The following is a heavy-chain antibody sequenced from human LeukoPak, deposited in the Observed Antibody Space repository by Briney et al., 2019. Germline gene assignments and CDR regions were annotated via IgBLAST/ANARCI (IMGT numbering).Heavy chain of an antibody. CDR2: ISYDGSNK. CDR3: AKGIRYSGSYYGNAFDI. V-gene: IGHV3-30-3*01. D-gene: IGHD1-26*01. Sequence: GGSLRLSCAASGFTFSSYAMHWVRQAPGKGLEWVAGISYDGSNKYYADSVKGRFTISRDNSKNTLYLQMNSLRAEDTAVYYCAKGIRYSGSYYGNAFDIWGQGTMVTVSS. CDR1: GFTFSSYA. J-gene: IGHJ3*02.